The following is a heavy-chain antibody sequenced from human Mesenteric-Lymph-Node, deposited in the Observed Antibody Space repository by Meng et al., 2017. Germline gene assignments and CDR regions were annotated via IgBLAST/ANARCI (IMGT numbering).Heavy chain of an antibody. J-gene: IGHJ4*02. CDR2: IYTSGST. V-gene: IGHV4-61*02. CDR1: GGSISSGSYY. CDR3: ARDSDY. Sequence: SETLSLTCTVSGGSISSGSYYWSWIRQPAVKGLEWIGRIYTSGSTNYNSSLKSRVTISVDTSKNQFSLKLSSVTAADTAVYYCARDSDYWGQGTLVTVSS.